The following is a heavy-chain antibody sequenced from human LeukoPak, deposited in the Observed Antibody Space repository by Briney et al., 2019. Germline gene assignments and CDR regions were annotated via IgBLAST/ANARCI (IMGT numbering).Heavy chain of an antibody. CDR1: GFTFSSYA. CDR3: ARDLAPTAIPPRTAYFQH. Sequence: PGGSLRLSCAASGFTFSSYAMHWVRQAPGKGLEWVAVISYDGSNKYYADSVKGRFTISRDNSKNTLYLQMNSLRAEDTAVYYCARDLAPTAIPPRTAYFQHWGQGTLVTVSS. D-gene: IGHD2-21*02. CDR2: ISYDGSNK. V-gene: IGHV3-30-3*01. J-gene: IGHJ1*01.